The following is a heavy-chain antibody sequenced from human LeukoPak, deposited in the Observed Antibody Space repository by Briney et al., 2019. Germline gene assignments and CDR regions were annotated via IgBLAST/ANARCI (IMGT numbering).Heavy chain of an antibody. CDR2: IIPIFGTA. J-gene: IGHJ4*02. CDR1: GGTFSSYA. D-gene: IGHD4-17*01. Sequence: ASVKVSCKASGGTFSSYAISWVRQAPGQGLEWMGGIIPIFGTANYAQKFQGRVTITADESTSTAYMELSSLRSEDTAVYYCAREREANYGDYDYWGQGTLVTVSS. V-gene: IGHV1-69*13. CDR3: AREREANYGDYDY.